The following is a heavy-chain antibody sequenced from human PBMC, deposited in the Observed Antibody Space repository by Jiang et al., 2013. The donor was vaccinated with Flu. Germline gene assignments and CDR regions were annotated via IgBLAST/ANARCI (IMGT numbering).Heavy chain of an antibody. Sequence: TSQTLSLTCAISGDSVSSNSAAWNWIRQSPSRGLEWLGRTHYRSKWYNDYAVSVKSRITINPDTSKNQFSLQLNSVTPEDTAVYYCARDGRAGHYYDGVDYGMDVWGQGTTVTVSS. D-gene: IGHD3-22*01. CDR3: ARDGRAGHYYDGVDYGMDV. V-gene: IGHV6-1*01. CDR1: GDSVSSNSAA. CDR2: THYRSKWYN. J-gene: IGHJ6*02.